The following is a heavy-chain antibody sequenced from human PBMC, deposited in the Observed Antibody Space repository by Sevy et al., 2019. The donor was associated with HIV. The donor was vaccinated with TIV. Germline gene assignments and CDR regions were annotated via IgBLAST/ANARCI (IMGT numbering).Heavy chain of an antibody. CDR2: ISGSDDSGGDDTI. D-gene: IGHD3-16*01. CDR3: ARDHVKDGKGGDYYYHAIDV. J-gene: IGHJ6*02. Sequence: GGSLRLSCTASGFTLSDYYMSWIRQAPGKGLQWISYISGSDDSGGDDTIYYADSVMGRFTISRDNAKNSLYLQMSSLRADDTAVYYCARDHVKDGKGGDYYYHAIDVWGRGTTVTVSS. CDR1: GFTLSDYY. V-gene: IGHV3-11*01.